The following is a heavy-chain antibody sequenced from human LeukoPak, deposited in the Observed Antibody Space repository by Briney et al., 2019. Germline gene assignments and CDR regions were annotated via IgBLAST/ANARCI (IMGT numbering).Heavy chain of an antibody. D-gene: IGHD3-22*01. CDR2: MNPNSGNT. V-gene: IGHV1-8*02. CDR3: ARAYYDSSGNDLDAFDI. CDR1: GYTFTSYY. J-gene: IGHJ3*02. Sequence: ASVKVSCKASGYTFTSYYMHWVLQAPGQGLEWMGWMNPNSGNTGYAQKFQGRVTMTRNTSISTAYMELSSLRSEDTAVYYCARAYYDSSGNDLDAFDIWGQGTMVTVSS.